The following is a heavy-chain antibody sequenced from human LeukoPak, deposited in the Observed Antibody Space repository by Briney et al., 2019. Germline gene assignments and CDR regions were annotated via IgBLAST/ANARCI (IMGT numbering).Heavy chain of an antibody. CDR1: GFTFSSYA. Sequence: GGSLRLSCAACGFTFSSYAMHWVRQAPGKGLEWVAVISYDGSNKYYADSVKGRFTISRDNSKNTLYLQMNSLRAEDTAVYYCARATAPYGDYVDHAFDIWGQGTMVTVSS. V-gene: IGHV3-30-3*01. D-gene: IGHD4-17*01. CDR3: ARATAPYGDYVDHAFDI. CDR2: ISYDGSNK. J-gene: IGHJ3*02.